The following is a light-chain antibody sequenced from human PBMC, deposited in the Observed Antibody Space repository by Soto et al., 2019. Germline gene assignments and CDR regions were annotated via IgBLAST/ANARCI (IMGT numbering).Light chain of an antibody. J-gene: IGKJ1*01. Sequence: EIVMTQSPPTLSVSPGEGVTLSCKASQSISNYLAWYQHKPGQAPRLLINGASIRATGFPARFSGSGSGEDFTLTISSVQSEDFAVYYCQQYLNWPWTFGKWTKVEIK. V-gene: IGKV3-15*01. CDR2: GAS. CDR1: QSISNY. CDR3: QQYLNWPWT.